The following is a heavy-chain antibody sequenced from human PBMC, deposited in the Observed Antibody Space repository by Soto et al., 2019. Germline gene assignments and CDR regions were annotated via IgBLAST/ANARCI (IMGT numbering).Heavy chain of an antibody. Sequence: GGSLRLSCAASGFTVSSNYMSWVRQAPGKGLEWVSIIYSGGSTYYADSVKGRFTISRDNSKNTLYLQMNSLRAEDTAVYYCATVSYYDSSGYGYFDYWGQGPLVTVYS. D-gene: IGHD3-22*01. CDR3: ATVSYYDSSGYGYFDY. V-gene: IGHV3-53*01. CDR2: IYSGGST. J-gene: IGHJ4*02. CDR1: GFTVSSNY.